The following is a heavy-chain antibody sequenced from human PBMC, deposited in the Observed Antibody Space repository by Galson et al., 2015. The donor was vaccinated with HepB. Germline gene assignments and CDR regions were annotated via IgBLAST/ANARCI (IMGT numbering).Heavy chain of an antibody. CDR2: IGNADDT. J-gene: IGHJ3*02. D-gene: IGHD2-21*02. CDR3: AREGNNGGDHWLGALDI. CDR1: GFTFSSSE. Sequence: SLRLSCAASGFTFSSSEMHWVRQVSGKGLEWVSAIGNADDTYYADSVKGRFTISRENVKNSLYLQMNSLRAGDTAMYYCAREGNNGGDHWLGALDIWGQGTMVTVSS. V-gene: IGHV3-13*01.